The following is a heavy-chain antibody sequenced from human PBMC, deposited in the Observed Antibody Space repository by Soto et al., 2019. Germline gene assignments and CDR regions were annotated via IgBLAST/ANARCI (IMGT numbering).Heavy chain of an antibody. J-gene: IGHJ3*01. D-gene: IGHD3-16*02. V-gene: IGHV1-8*01. CDR3: ARYRTKVPVAFDV. Sequence: QVQLEQSGAEVKKPGASVQVSCKASGLAFPIDDIIWVRQTIGQGLEFMGWMNPSGRNTGYAQKFQGRATFTRNTPTSTAYMDLSGLRSEDTAVYYCARYRTKVPVAFDVWGQGTMVTVSS. CDR1: GLAFPIDD. CDR2: MNPSGRNT.